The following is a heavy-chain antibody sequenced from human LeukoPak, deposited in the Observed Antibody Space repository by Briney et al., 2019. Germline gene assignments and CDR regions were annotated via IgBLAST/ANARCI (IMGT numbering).Heavy chain of an antibody. Sequence: PSETLSLTCIVSGGSISSGGYYWSWIRQPPGKGLEWIGYIYHSGSTYYNPSLKSRVTISVDRSKNQFSLKLSSVTAADTAVYYCARVPIAARFPFDYWGQGTLVTVSS. V-gene: IGHV4-30-2*01. CDR3: ARVPIAARFPFDY. D-gene: IGHD6-6*01. J-gene: IGHJ4*02. CDR2: IYHSGST. CDR1: GGSISSGGYY.